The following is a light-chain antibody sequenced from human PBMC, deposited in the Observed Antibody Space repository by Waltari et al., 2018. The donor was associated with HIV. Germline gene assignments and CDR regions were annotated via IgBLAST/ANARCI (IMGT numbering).Light chain of an antibody. CDR3: QTWGTGIAV. CDR2: VNSDGSH. Sequence: QPVLTQPPSASGSLGASVKLTCPLSSGHSSNAIAWPQQQPEKGPRFLMKVNSDGSHNRGAGIPDRFSGPTYGAERYLTISSLQSEDEADYYCQTWGTGIAVFGGGTKLTVL. CDR1: SGHSSNA. J-gene: IGLJ3*02. V-gene: IGLV4-69*01.